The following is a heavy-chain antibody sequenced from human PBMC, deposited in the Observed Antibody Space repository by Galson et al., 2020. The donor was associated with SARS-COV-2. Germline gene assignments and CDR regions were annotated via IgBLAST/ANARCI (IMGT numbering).Heavy chain of an antibody. D-gene: IGHD3-10*01. CDR2: ISYDGSNK. CDR1: GFTFSSYG. CDR3: AKETYYGSGSYYGSPHFDY. Sequence: GGSLRLSCAASGFTFSSYGMHWVRQAPGKGPEWVAVISYDGSNKYYADSVKGRFTISRDNSKNTLYLQMNSLRAEDTAVYYCAKETYYGSGSYYGSPHFDYWGQGTLVTVSS. V-gene: IGHV3-30*18. J-gene: IGHJ4*02.